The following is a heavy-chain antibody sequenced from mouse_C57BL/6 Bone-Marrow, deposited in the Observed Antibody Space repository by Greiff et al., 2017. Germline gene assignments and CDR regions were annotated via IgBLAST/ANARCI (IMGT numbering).Heavy chain of an antibody. CDR2: IYPGSGNT. D-gene: IGHD1-1*01. Sequence: VQLQQSGAELVRPGASVKLSCKASGYTFTDYYINWVKQRPGQGLEWIARIYPGSGNTYYNEKFKGKATLTAEKSSSTAYMQLSSLTSEDSAVYFCARWVYYYGSSSFDYWGQGTTLTVSS. CDR1: GYTFTDYY. CDR3: ARWVYYYGSSSFDY. V-gene: IGHV1-76*01. J-gene: IGHJ2*01.